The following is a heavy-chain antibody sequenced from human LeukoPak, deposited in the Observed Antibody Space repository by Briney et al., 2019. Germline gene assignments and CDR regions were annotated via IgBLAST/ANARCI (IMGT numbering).Heavy chain of an antibody. CDR1: GYTFANYA. D-gene: IGHD1-26*01. CDR3: ARDGRFIVADYCYGMDV. CDR2: INSANGNT. V-gene: IGHV1-3*04. Sequence: ASVKVSCKASGYTFANYAMHWVRQAPGQSLEWMGWINSANGNTKYSQKFQGRVTITRDTSASTAYMELGSLRSEDTAVYYCARDGRFIVADYCYGMDVWGQGITVTVSS. J-gene: IGHJ6*02.